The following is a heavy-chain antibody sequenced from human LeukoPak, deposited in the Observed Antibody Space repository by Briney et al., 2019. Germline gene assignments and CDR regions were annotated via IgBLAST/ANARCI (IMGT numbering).Heavy chain of an antibody. Sequence: PAGGSLGLSCAASGFTFSSYCMSWVRQAPGKGLEWVANINKDESEKYYVDSVKGRFTISRDNAKNSLYLQMNSLRAEDTAVYYCARCRTTVTAMPGYWGQGTLVTVSS. CDR1: GFTFSSYC. CDR2: INKDESEK. J-gene: IGHJ4*02. D-gene: IGHD4-17*01. V-gene: IGHV3-7*03. CDR3: ARCRTTVTAMPGY.